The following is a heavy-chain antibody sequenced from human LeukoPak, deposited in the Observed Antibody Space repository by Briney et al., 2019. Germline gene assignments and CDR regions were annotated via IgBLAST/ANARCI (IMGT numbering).Heavy chain of an antibody. V-gene: IGHV5-51*01. CDR2: IYPGDSDT. D-gene: IGHD2-15*01. CDR1: GYSFTNYW. CDR3: ARDGLGYCSGGSCFGGGDYYYGMDV. Sequence: GESLKISCKGSGYSFTNYWSGWVRQMPGKGLEWMGIIYPGDSDTRYSPSFQGQVTITADKSISTAYLQWSSLKASDTAIYYCARDGLGYCSGGSCFGGGDYYYGMDVWGQGTTVTVSS. J-gene: IGHJ6*02.